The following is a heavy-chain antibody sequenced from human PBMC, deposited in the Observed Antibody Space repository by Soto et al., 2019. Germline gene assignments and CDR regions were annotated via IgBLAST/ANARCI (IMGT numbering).Heavy chain of an antibody. V-gene: IGHV3-33*01. Sequence: PGGSLRLSGAASVFTFSSYGMHWVRQAPGKGLEWVAVIWYDGSNKYYADSVKGRFTISRDNSKNTLYLQMNSLRAEDTAVYYCARGSAVNYDSSGYLSWGQGTLVTVSS. CDR1: VFTFSSYG. D-gene: IGHD3-22*01. J-gene: IGHJ5*02. CDR2: IWYDGSNK. CDR3: ARGSAVNYDSSGYLS.